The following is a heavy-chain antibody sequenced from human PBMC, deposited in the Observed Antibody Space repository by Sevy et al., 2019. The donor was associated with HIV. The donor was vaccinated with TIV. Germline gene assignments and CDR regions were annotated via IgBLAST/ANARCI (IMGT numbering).Heavy chain of an antibody. Sequence: GESLKISCQGSGFTFTNYWIGWVRQMPGRGLEWMGIIYPGDSDARYNPSFQGQVTMSADRSINTAYLQWSSLKASDTAKYYCARREGGYGDYSGVDYWGQGTLVTVSS. J-gene: IGHJ4*02. V-gene: IGHV5-51*01. CDR1: GFTFTNYW. D-gene: IGHD4-17*01. CDR2: IYPGDSDA. CDR3: ARREGGYGDYSGVDY.